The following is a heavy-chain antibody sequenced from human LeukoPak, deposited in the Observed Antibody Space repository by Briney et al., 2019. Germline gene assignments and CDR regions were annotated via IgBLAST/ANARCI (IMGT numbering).Heavy chain of an antibody. J-gene: IGHJ4*02. CDR3: ARGSPTVTTRPVDY. V-gene: IGHV1-2*02. CDR2: INPNSGGT. Sequence: ASVKVPCKASGYTFTGYYMHWVRQAPGQGLEWMGWINPNSGGTNYAQKFQGRVTMTRDTSISTAYMELSRLRSDDTAVYYCARGSPTVTTRPVDYWGQGTLVTVSS. D-gene: IGHD4-17*01. CDR1: GYTFTGYY.